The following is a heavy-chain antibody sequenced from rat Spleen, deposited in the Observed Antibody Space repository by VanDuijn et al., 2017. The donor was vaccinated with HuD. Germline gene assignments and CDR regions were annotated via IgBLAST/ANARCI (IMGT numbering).Heavy chain of an antibody. CDR2: ISPSGGST. Sequence: EVQLVESGGGLVQPGGSLKLSCAASGFTFNNFDMAWVRQAPTKGLEWVASISPSGGSTYYRDVVKGRFTVSRDNAKSTLSLQVDSLRSEDTATYYCVRQETSGYSNWFTYWGQGTLVTVSS. CDR3: VRQETSGYSNWFTY. J-gene: IGHJ3*01. CDR1: GFTFNNFD. V-gene: IGHV5-25*01. D-gene: IGHD4-3*01.